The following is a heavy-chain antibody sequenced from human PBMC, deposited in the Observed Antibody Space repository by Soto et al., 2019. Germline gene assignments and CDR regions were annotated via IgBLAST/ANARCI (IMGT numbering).Heavy chain of an antibody. J-gene: IGHJ4*02. D-gene: IGHD3-10*01. CDR3: ARGRDPANKGAGDY. CDR2: IYSGGST. V-gene: IGHV3-53*01. CDR1: GFTVSSNY. Sequence: EVQLVESGGGLIQFGGSLRLSCAASGFTVSSNYMSWVRQAPGKGLEWVSVIYSGGSTYYADSAKGRFTISRDNSKNALYLQMNRLRAEDTAVYYCARGRDPANKGAGDYWGQGTLVTVSS.